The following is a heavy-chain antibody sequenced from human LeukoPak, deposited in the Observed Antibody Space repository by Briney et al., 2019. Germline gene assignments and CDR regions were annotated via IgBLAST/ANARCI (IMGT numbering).Heavy chain of an antibody. D-gene: IGHD6-19*01. Sequence: GRSLRLSCAASGFTFASYGMHWVRQAPGKGLEWVAVTSYDGSNKYYADSVKGRFTISRDNSKNTLYLQMNSLRPEDTAVYYCATEAVAGLETHYYFDYWGQGTLVTVSS. CDR1: GFTFASYG. CDR2: TSYDGSNK. CDR3: ATEAVAGLETHYYFDY. J-gene: IGHJ4*02. V-gene: IGHV3-30*03.